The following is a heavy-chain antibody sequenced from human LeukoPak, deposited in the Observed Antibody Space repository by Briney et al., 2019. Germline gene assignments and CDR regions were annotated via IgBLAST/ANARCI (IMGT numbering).Heavy chain of an antibody. CDR1: GFIFSDYY. D-gene: IGHD3-9*01. V-gene: IGHV3-53*01. J-gene: IGHJ4*02. CDR2: IYSGGST. Sequence: GGSLRLSCAVSGFIFSDYYMSWIRQPLGKGLEWVSVIYSGGSTYYADSVKGRFTISRDNSKNTLYLQMNSLRAEDTAVYYCAREDFLTGHRHYFDYWGQGTLVTVSS. CDR3: AREDFLTGHRHYFDY.